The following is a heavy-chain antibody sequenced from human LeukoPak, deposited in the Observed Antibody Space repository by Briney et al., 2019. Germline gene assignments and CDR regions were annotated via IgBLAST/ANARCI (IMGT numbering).Heavy chain of an antibody. CDR3: ARIYYDFWSGYYTPRYFDY. CDR2: IYYSGST. Sequence: SETLSLTGTVSGGSISSSSYSWGWIRQPPGKGLEWIGGIYYSGSTYYNPSLKSRVTISVDTSKNQFSLKLSSVTAADTAVYYCARIYYDFWSGYYTPRYFDYWGQGTLVTVSS. V-gene: IGHV4-39*07. D-gene: IGHD3-3*01. J-gene: IGHJ4*02. CDR1: GGSISSSSYS.